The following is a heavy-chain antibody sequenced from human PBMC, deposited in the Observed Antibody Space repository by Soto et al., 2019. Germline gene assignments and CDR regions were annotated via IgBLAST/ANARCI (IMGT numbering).Heavy chain of an antibody. CDR3: ARDLSNGDNCY. CDR1: GFNFSRHW. V-gene: IGHV3-74*01. Sequence: EVQLVVSGGGLVQRGGSLRLSCAASGFNFSRHWMYWVRQVPGKGLVWVSSINSDGTTTRHADSVKGRFTISRDNAKNTLYLQMNSLRVDDTALYYCARDLSNGDNCYWGQGTLVTVSS. CDR2: INSDGTTT. J-gene: IGHJ4*02. D-gene: IGHD1-1*01.